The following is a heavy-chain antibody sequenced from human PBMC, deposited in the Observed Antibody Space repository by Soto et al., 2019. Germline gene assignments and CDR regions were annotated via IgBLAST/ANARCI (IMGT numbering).Heavy chain of an antibody. D-gene: IGHD6-13*01. V-gene: IGHV3-23*01. CDR2: ISGSGGST. CDR1: GSTFSSYA. Sequence: GGSLRLSCAASGSTFSSYAMSWVRQAPWKGLEWVSAISGSGGSTYYADSVKGRFTISRDNSKNTLYLQMNSLRAEDTAVYYCAKGKGGSSWNYYYYYGMDVWGQGTTVTVSS. CDR3: AKGKGGSSWNYYYYYGMDV. J-gene: IGHJ6*02.